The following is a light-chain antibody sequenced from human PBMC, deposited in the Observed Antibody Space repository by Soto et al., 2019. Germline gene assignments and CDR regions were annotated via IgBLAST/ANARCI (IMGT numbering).Light chain of an antibody. CDR3: NAYAGGYTHYV. V-gene: IGLV2-8*01. J-gene: IGLJ1*01. CDR1: SSDVGKYDY. Sequence: QSALTQPPSASGSPGQSVTISCTGTSSDVGKYDYVSWFQHHPGKAPKLIIYEVSKRPSGVPDRFSGSKSGSTASLTVSGLQTEDEADYYCNAYAGGYTHYVFATGTKVTVL. CDR2: EVS.